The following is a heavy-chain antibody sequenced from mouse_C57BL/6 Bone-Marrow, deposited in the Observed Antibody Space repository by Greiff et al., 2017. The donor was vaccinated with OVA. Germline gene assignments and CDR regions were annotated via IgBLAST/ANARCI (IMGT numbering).Heavy chain of an antibody. D-gene: IGHD2-4*01. CDR3: ARSRYDYDEKYFDV. V-gene: IGHV1-82*01. J-gene: IGHJ1*03. CDR1: GYAFSSSW. CDR2: IYPGDGDT. Sequence: QVQLQQSGPELVKPGASVKISCKASGYAFSSSWMNWVKQRPGKGLEWIGRIYPGDGDTNYTGKFKGKATLTADKSSSTAYMQLSSLTSEYSAVYFCARSRYDYDEKYFDVWGTGTTVTVSS.